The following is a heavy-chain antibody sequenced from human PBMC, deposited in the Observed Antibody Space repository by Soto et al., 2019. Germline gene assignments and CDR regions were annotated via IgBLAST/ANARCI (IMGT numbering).Heavy chain of an antibody. Sequence: QVQLQQWGAGLLKPSETLSLTCAVYGGSFSGYYWSWIRQPPGKGLEWIGEINHSGSTNYNPSLKSRVTISVDTSKNQFSLTLSSVTAADTAVYYCARDPLAGRSGAAFDIWGQGTMVTVSS. J-gene: IGHJ3*02. CDR2: INHSGST. CDR3: ARDPLAGRSGAAFDI. V-gene: IGHV4-34*01. CDR1: GGSFSGYY. D-gene: IGHD6-19*01.